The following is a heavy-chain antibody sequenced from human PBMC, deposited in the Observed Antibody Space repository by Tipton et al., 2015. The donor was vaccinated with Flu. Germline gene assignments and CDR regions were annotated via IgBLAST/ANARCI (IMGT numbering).Heavy chain of an antibody. V-gene: IGHV3-48*03. Sequence: GSLRLSCAASGFTFSSYEMNWVRQAPGKGLEWVSYISNSGSTIYYADSVKGRFTISGDNAKNSMYLQMNSLRADDTAVYYCARTSGWTLGYWGQGTLVTVSS. CDR2: ISNSGSTI. J-gene: IGHJ4*02. D-gene: IGHD6-19*01. CDR3: ARTSGWTLGY. CDR1: GFTFSSYE.